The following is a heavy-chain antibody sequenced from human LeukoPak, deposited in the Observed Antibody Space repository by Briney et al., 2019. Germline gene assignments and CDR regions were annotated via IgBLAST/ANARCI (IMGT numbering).Heavy chain of an antibody. Sequence: SETLSPTCAVYGASFSGYYWSWIRQPPGKGLEWIGEIIHSGSTNYNPSLKSRVTISVDTSKNQFSLKLSSVTAADTAVYYCARGELPDYWGQGTLVTVSS. V-gene: IGHV4-34*12. CDR1: GASFSGYY. CDR2: IIHSGST. CDR3: ARGELPDY. J-gene: IGHJ4*02. D-gene: IGHD1-26*01.